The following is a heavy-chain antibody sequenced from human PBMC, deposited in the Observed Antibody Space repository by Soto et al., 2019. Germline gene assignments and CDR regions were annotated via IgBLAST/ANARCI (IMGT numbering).Heavy chain of an antibody. CDR2: IFYSGST. CDR1: GGSISSYY. V-gene: IGHV4-59*01. D-gene: IGHD6-13*01. Sequence: QVQLQESGPGLVKPSETLSLTCTVSGGSISSYYWSWIRQPPGKGLEWIGYIFYSGSTNYNPSLKSRVIISVDTSKNQVSLKLTSVTAADTAVYWCARDGNIAAAGMGFDYWGQGTLVTV. CDR3: ARDGNIAAAGMGFDY. J-gene: IGHJ4*02.